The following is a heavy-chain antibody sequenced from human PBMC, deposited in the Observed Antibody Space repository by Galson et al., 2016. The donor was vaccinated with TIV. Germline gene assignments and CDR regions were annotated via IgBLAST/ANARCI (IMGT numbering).Heavy chain of an antibody. CDR2: IDPEDGQT. D-gene: IGHD2-8*01. Sequence: VKVSCKVSGYTFTDYYMHWMQQTPGKGFEWMGHIDPEDGQTKYAARFQGRLTMTAATSTDTAYLELSSLRSEDTAIYYCTTVRLRGSGGMDVWGQGTTVIVSS. V-gene: IGHV1-69-2*01. CDR3: TTVRLRGSGGMDV. CDR1: GYTFTDYY. J-gene: IGHJ6*02.